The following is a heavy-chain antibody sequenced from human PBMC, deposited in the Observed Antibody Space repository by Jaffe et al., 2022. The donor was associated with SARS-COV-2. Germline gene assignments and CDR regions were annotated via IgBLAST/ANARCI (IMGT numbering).Heavy chain of an antibody. V-gene: IGHV3-48*01. CDR3: ARHVGSYYYLDF. CDR1: GFIFSGFD. Sequence: EVKLVESGGGLVQPGGSLRLSCAASGFIFSGFDMIWVRQAPGKGLEWVSFISAGSSTIYYADSVKGRFTISRDNAKNSLYLQMTRLGAEDTAVYYCARHVGSYYYLDFRGTGTTVFVSS. CDR2: ISAGSSTI. J-gene: IGHJ6*03. D-gene: IGHD3-10*02.